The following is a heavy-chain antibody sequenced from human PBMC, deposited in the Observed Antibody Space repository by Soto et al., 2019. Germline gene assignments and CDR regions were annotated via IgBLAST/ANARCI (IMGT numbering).Heavy chain of an antibody. V-gene: IGHV1-46*01. CDR2: INPSGGST. J-gene: IGHJ4*02. CDR3: ASFPSLSAGIDY. CDR1: GYTFTGYY. D-gene: IGHD6-13*01. Sequence: ASVKVSCKASGYTFTGYYMHWVRQAPGQGLEWMGVINPSGGSTSYAQKLQGRVTMTTDTSTSTAYMELRSLRSDDTAVYYCASFPSLSAGIDYWGQGTLVTVSS.